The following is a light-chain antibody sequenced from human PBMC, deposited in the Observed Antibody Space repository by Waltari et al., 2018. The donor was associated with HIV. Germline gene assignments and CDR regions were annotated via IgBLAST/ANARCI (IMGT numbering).Light chain of an antibody. CDR2: GNS. CDR3: QSYDSSLSSV. J-gene: IGLJ1*01. Sequence: QSLLTQPPSVSGPPGPRVPISCTGSSSNMGAGYHVHWYQQLPGTAPKLLIYGNSNRPSGVPDRFSGSKSGTSASLAITGLQAEDEADYYCQSYDSSLSSVFGTGTKVTVL. CDR1: SSNMGAGYH. V-gene: IGLV1-40*01.